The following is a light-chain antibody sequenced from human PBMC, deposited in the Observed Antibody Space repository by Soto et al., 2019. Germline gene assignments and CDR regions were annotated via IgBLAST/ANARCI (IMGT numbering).Light chain of an antibody. CDR1: QSISYW. Sequence: DIQMTQAPSTLSASVGDRVTITCRASQSISYWLAWYQQKPGKAPNLLIYDASNLESGVPSRFSGSGFGTEFNLTISSLQPDDFATYYCQQYNSYSWTFGQGTTVDLK. CDR2: DAS. CDR3: QQYNSYSWT. J-gene: IGKJ1*01. V-gene: IGKV1-5*01.